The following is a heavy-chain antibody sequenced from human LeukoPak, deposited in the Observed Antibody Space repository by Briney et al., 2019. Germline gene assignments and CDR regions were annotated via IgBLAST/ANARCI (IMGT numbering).Heavy chain of an antibody. CDR2: IYTSGSTP. D-gene: IGHD2-15*01. Sequence: SETLSLTCTVSGGSINSYYWSWIRQSAGKGLEWIGRIYTSGSTPDYSPSLKSRVTISVDTSKNQFSLKLSSVTAADTAVYYCARDIVVVVAATLYNWFDPWGQGTLVTVSS. CDR1: GGSINSYY. V-gene: IGHV4-4*07. CDR3: ARDIVVVVAATLYNWFDP. J-gene: IGHJ5*02.